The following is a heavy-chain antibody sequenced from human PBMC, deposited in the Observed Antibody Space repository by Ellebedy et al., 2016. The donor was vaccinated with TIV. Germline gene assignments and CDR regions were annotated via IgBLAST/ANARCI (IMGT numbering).Heavy chain of an antibody. Sequence: SETLSLXCTVSGGSISSGGYYWSWIRQPPGKGLEWIGEINHSGSTNYNPSLKSRVTISVDTSKDQFSLKLSSVTAADTAVYYCARGGSGWKRVGLNWFDPWGQGTLVTVSS. CDR3: ARGGSGWKRVGLNWFDP. J-gene: IGHJ5*02. D-gene: IGHD6-19*01. CDR1: GGSISSGGYY. CDR2: INHSGST. V-gene: IGHV4-39*07.